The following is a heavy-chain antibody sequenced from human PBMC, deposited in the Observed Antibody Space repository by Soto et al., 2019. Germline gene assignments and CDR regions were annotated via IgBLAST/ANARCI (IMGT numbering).Heavy chain of an antibody. V-gene: IGHV3-9*01. D-gene: IGHD3-22*01. J-gene: IGHJ4*02. Sequence: GGSLRLSCAASGFTFAYYAMHWVRQAPGKGLEWVSGISWNSGSIGYADSVKGRFTISRDNAKNSLYLQMNSLRAEDTALYYCAKDFYYDSSGYYQHWGQGTLVTVSS. CDR2: ISWNSGSI. CDR3: AKDFYYDSSGYYQH. CDR1: GFTFAYYA.